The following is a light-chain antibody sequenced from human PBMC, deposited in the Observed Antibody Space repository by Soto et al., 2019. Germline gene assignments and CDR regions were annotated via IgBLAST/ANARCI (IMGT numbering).Light chain of an antibody. J-gene: IGLJ3*02. V-gene: IGLV2-14*01. CDR2: DVT. CDR1: SSDIGGYNS. CDR3: SSYGSSNTVV. Sequence: QSVLTQPASVSGSPGQSITISCTGTSSDIGGYNSVSWYQQHPGKVPKLLIYDVTNRPSGISNRFSGSKSGNTASLTISGLQAKDEADYYCSSYGSSNTVVFGGGTKLTVL.